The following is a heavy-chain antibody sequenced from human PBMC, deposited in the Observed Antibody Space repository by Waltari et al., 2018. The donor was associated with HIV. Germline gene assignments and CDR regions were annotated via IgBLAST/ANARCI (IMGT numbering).Heavy chain of an antibody. Sequence: QVQLVQSGAEVKKPGASVKVSCKASGYTFTGYYMHWVRQAPGQGLEWMGWINPNSGGTNDAQKFQGRVTMTRDTSISTAYMALSRLRSDDTAVYYCARDLTMVRGVIPFDYWGQGTLVTVSS. J-gene: IGHJ4*02. V-gene: IGHV1-2*02. D-gene: IGHD3-10*01. CDR3: ARDLTMVRGVIPFDY. CDR1: GYTFTGYY. CDR2: INPNSGGT.